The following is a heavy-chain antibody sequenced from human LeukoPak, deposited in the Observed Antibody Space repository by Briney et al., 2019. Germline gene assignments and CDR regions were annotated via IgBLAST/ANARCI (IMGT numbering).Heavy chain of an antibody. J-gene: IGHJ4*02. V-gene: IGHV3-7*05. CDR3: ARDGARDGYRRNDY. Sequence: GGSLRLSCVASGFTFSGYWMSWVRQAPGKGLEWVGNINEDGSEKYYEDSVKGRFTISKDNAKSSVYLQMSSLSADDTAVYYCARDGARDGYRRNDYWGQGTLVTVSS. CDR1: GFTFSGYW. CDR2: INEDGSEK. D-gene: IGHD5-24*01.